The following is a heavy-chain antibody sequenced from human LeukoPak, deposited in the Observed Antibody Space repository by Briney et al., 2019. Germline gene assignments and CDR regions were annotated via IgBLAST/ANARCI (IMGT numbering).Heavy chain of an antibody. CDR3: ARDLLGYCSSTSCYSLRY. CDR2: IIPIFGTA. Sequence: SVKVSCKASGGTFSSYAISWVRQAPGQGLEWMGGIIPIFGTANYAQKFRGRVTITADESTSTAYMELSSLRSEDTAVYYCARDLLGYCSSTSCYSLRYWGQGTLVTVSS. V-gene: IGHV1-69*13. J-gene: IGHJ4*02. D-gene: IGHD2-2*01. CDR1: GGTFSSYA.